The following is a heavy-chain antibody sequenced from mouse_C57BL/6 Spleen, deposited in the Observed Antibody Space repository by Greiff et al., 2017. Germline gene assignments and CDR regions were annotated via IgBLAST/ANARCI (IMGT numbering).Heavy chain of an antibody. V-gene: IGHV14-4*01. J-gene: IGHJ2*01. CDR2: IDPENGDT. D-gene: IGHD1-1*01. Sequence: VQLKQSGAELVRPGASVKLSCTASGFNIKDDYMHWVKQRPEQGLEWIGWIDPENGDTEYASKFQGKATITADTSSNTAYLQLSSLTSEDTAVYYCTTRITTVVATDYWGQGTTLTVSS. CDR1: GFNIKDDY. CDR3: TTRITTVVATDY.